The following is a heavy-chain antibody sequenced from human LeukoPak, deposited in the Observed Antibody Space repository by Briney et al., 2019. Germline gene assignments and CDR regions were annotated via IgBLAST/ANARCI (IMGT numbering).Heavy chain of an antibody. Sequence: ASVKVSCKASGYTFTSYGISWVRQAPGQGLEWMGWISAYNGNTNYAQKLQGRVTMTTDTSTSTAYMELRSLRSDDTAVYYCARTSFIAVVRVESQNNWFDPWGQGTLVTVSS. CDR3: ARTSFIAVVRVESQNNWFDP. CDR2: ISAYNGNT. D-gene: IGHD2-2*01. CDR1: GYTFTSYG. V-gene: IGHV1-18*01. J-gene: IGHJ5*02.